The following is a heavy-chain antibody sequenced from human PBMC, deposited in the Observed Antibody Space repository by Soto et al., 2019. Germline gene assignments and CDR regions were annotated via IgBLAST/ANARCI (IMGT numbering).Heavy chain of an antibody. CDR3: AKDPYGSGSRPSFDY. V-gene: IGHV3-23*01. CDR1: GFTFSSYA. CDR2: ISGSGGST. J-gene: IGHJ4*02. Sequence: GGCLRLSCAASGFTFSSYAMSWVRQAPGKGLEWVSAISGSGGSTYYADSVKGRFTISRDNSKNTLYLQMSSLRAEDTAVYYCAKDPYGSGSRPSFDYWGQGTLVTVSS. D-gene: IGHD3-10*01.